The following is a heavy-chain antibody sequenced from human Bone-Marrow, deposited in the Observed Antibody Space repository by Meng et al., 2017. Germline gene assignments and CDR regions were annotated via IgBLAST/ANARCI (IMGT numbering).Heavy chain of an antibody. CDR3: ARDRNSGEHTEYNWFDP. CDR1: GYTFTSYY. V-gene: IGHV1-46*01. Sequence: QVQRVQAGAEVKKPGATVKVSCKASGYTFTSYYMHWVRQAPGQGLEWMGIINPSGGSTSYAQKFQGRVTMTRDTSTSTVYMELSSLRSEDTAVYYCARDRNSGEHTEYNWFDPWGQGTLVTVSS. CDR2: INPSGGST. D-gene: IGHD4/OR15-4a*01. J-gene: IGHJ5*02.